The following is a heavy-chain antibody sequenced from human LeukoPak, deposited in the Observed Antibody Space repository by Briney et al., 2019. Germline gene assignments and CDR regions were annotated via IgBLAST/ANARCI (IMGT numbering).Heavy chain of an antibody. D-gene: IGHD6-13*01. J-gene: IGHJ4*02. Sequence: ASVKVSCKTSGYSFTGHYMHWVRQAPGQGLEWIGWINPNSSDTNFAQKFNGRVTMIKDTSNSTAYMEVSSLTSDDTAVYYCAITLCGYSSSWYYFDYGGQGTVVSVS. CDR3: AITLCGYSSSWYYFDY. V-gene: IGHV1-2*02. CDR1: GYSFTGHY. CDR2: INPNSSDT.